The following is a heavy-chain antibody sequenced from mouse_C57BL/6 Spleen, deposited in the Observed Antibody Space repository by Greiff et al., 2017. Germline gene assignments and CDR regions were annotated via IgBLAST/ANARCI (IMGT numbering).Heavy chain of an antibody. CDR2: IYPGDGDT. Sequence: VQVVESGPELVKPGASVKISCKASGYAFSSSWMNWVKQRPGKGLEWIGRIYPGDGDTNYNGKFKGKATLTADKSSSTAYMQLSSLTSEDSAVYFCARWKDESFDYWVQGTTLTVSS. CDR3: ARWKDESFDY. J-gene: IGHJ2*01. CDR1: GYAFSSSW. V-gene: IGHV1-82*01.